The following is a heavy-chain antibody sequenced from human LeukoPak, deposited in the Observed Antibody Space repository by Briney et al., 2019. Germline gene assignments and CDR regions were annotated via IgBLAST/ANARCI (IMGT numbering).Heavy chain of an antibody. Sequence: ASVKVSCKASGGTFSSYAISWVRQAPGQGLEWMGWISAYNGNTNYAQKLQGRVTMTTDTSTSTAYMELRSLRSDDTAVYYCARFTAITMVRGAEYYYYYMDVWGKGTTVTVSS. D-gene: IGHD3-10*01. CDR3: ARFTAITMVRGAEYYYYYMDV. J-gene: IGHJ6*03. CDR1: GGTFSSYA. CDR2: ISAYNGNT. V-gene: IGHV1-18*01.